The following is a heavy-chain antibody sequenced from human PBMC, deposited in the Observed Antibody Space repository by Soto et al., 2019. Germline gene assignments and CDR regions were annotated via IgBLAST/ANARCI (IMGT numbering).Heavy chain of an antibody. V-gene: IGHV1-18*01. Sequence: VKVSCKASGYTFTSYGISWVRQAPGQGLEWMGWISAYNGDTNYAQKLQGRVTMTTDTSTSTAYMELRSLRSDDTAVYYCAAAIMGFDYYYGMDVWGQGTTVTVSS. CDR3: AAAIMGFDYYYGMDV. J-gene: IGHJ6*02. CDR1: GYTFTSYG. D-gene: IGHD2-2*01. CDR2: ISAYNGDT.